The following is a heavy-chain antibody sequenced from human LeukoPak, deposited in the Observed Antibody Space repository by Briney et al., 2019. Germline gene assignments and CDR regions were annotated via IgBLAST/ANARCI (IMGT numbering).Heavy chain of an antibody. J-gene: IGHJ2*01. CDR3: ARPHYCTSSTCHDWYFDL. V-gene: IGHV3-48*03. D-gene: IGHD2/OR15-2a*01. Sequence: GGSLRLSCAASGFTFSSYEMNWVRQAPGKGLEWVSYISSSGSTIYYADSVKGRFTISRDNAKNSLYLQMNSLRAEDTAVYYCARPHYCTSSTCHDWYFDLWGRGTLVTVSS. CDR2: ISSSGSTI. CDR1: GFTFSSYE.